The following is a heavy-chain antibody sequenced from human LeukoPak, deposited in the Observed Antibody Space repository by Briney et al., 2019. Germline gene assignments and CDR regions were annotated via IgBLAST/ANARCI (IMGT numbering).Heavy chain of an antibody. CDR3: VRDSVAAPPGDPSHYFDY. D-gene: IGHD6-19*01. CDR1: GGSISSYY. Sequence: PSETLSLTCTVSGGSISSYYWSWIRQPPGKGLEWIGYIYYSGSTNYNPSLKSRVTISVDTSKNQFSLKLSSVTAADTAVYYCVRDSVAAPPGDPSHYFDYWGQGTLVTVSS. V-gene: IGHV4-59*01. CDR2: IYYSGST. J-gene: IGHJ4*02.